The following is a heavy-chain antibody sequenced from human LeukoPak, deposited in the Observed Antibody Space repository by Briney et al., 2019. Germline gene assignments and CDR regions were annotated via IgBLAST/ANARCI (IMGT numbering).Heavy chain of an antibody. J-gene: IGHJ4*02. V-gene: IGHV3-7*01. CDR1: ELPFSRYW. CDR2: IKQDGGDK. D-gene: IGHD4-17*01. Sequence: GALILSCAASELPFSRYWMSWVRQAPGKGLGWVANIKQDGGDKYYLDSVKGRFTVSRDNAKNSLYLQMNSLRAEDTAVYYCARLGARQILEYWGQRTLVTVSS. CDR3: ARLGARQILEY.